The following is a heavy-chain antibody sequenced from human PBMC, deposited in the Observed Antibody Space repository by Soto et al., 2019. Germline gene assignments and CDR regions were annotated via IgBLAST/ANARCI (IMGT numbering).Heavy chain of an antibody. CDR2: ISSSGSA. Sequence: QVQLQESGPGLVRPSQTLSLTCTVSGASITSGGYYWSWIRQQPGEGLEWIGYISSSGSAYYNPSLKSRITISVATSENQCSLKLTSVTSADTAVYYCARRSSRTNNWFDPWGQGTLVTVSS. CDR1: GASITSGGYY. V-gene: IGHV4-31*03. D-gene: IGHD6-13*01. CDR3: ARRSSRTNNWFDP. J-gene: IGHJ5*02.